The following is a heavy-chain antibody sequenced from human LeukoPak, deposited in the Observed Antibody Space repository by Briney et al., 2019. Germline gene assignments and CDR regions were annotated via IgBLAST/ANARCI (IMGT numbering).Heavy chain of an antibody. CDR2: IIPIFGTP. J-gene: IGHJ3*02. Sequence: SVKVSCKASGGTFSNYAISWVRQAPGQGLEWMGGIIPIFGTPNYAQKFLARVTITADESTSTAYMELSSLRSEDTAMYYCARDSIAAPALGDAFDIWGQGTMVTVSS. V-gene: IGHV1-69*01. CDR3: ARDSIAAPALGDAFDI. D-gene: IGHD6-13*01. CDR1: GGTFSNYA.